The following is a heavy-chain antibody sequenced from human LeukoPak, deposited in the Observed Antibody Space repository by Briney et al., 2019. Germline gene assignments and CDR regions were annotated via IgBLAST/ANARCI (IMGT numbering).Heavy chain of an antibody. D-gene: IGHD6-13*01. CDR1: GFTFDDYG. CDR2: INWNGGST. V-gene: IGHV3-20*04. J-gene: IGHJ4*02. Sequence: GGSLRLSCAASGFTFDDYGMSWVRQAPGKGLEWVSGINWNGGSTGYADSVKGRFTISRDNAKNSLYLQMNSLRAEDTALYYCARVGSSSWYKRRYFDYWGQGTLVTVSS. CDR3: ARVGSSSWYKRRYFDY.